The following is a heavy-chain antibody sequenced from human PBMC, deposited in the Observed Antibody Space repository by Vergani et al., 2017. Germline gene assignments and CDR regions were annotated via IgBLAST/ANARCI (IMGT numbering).Heavy chain of an antibody. CDR2: ISSSSSYT. CDR1: GFTFSDYY. CDR3: ARQPTGYSSGWYFNYYYYYMDV. V-gene: IGHV3-11*06. J-gene: IGHJ6*03. Sequence: VQLVESGGGLVKPGGSLRLSCAASGFTFSDYYMSWIRQAPGKGLEWVSYISSSSSYTNYADSVKGRFTISRDNAKNSLYLQMNSLRAEDTAVYYCARQPTGYSSGWYFNYYYYYMDVWGKGTTVTVSS. D-gene: IGHD6-19*01.